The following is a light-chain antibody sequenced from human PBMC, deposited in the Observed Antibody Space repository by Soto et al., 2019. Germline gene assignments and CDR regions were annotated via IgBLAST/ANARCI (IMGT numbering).Light chain of an antibody. CDR3: QQRSNWPLT. CDR1: QSVSSY. CDR2: DAS. J-gene: IGKJ4*01. V-gene: IGKV3-11*01. Sequence: EIVLTQSPATLSLSPGERATLSCRASQSVSSYLAWYQQKPSRAPRLLIYDASNRATDIPARFSGSGSGTDFTLTISSLEPEDFAVYYCQQRSNWPLTFGGGTKVDIK.